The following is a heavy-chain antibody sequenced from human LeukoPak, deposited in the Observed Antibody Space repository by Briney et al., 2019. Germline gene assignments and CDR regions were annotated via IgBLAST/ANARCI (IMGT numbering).Heavy chain of an antibody. CDR2: IYTSGST. V-gene: IGHV4-4*02. J-gene: IGHJ4*02. D-gene: IGHD2-21*02. Sequence: SGTLSLTCAVSGGSISSSNWWSWVRQPPGKGLEWIGRIYTSGSTNYNPSLKSRVTMSVDTSKNQFSLKLSSVTAADTAVYYCARGQMGAVTAFGYWGQGTLVTVSS. CDR1: GGSISSSNW. CDR3: ARGQMGAVTAFGY.